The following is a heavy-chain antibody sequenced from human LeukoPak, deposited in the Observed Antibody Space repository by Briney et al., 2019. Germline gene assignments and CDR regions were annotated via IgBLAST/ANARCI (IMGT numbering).Heavy chain of an antibody. CDR1: GYTFTGYY. J-gene: IGHJ3*02. V-gene: IGHV1-2*02. D-gene: IGHD3-22*01. CDR2: INPNSGGT. Sequence: WASVKVSCKASGYTFTGYYMHWVRQTPGQGLEWMGWINPNSGGTNYAQKLQGRVTMTTDTSTSTAYMELRSLRSDDTAVYYCARDHPVTNDRITMIVVVTTDAFDIWGQGTMLTVSS. CDR3: ARDHPVTNDRITMIVVVTTDAFDI.